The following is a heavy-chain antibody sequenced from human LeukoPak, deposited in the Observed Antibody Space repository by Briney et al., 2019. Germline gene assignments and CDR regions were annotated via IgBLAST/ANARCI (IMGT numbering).Heavy chain of an antibody. CDR1: GYTFTDYY. D-gene: IGHD5-18*01. CDR3: ARGRWLQLWGDY. V-gene: IGHV1-2*02. J-gene: IGHJ4*02. Sequence: EASVKVSCKASGYTFTDYYIHWVRQAPGQGPEWMGWINSNTGDTKYAQTFQDRVTLTQDTSISTAYMELSRLESDDTAVFYCARGRWLQLWGDYWGQGTPLTVSS. CDR2: INSNTGDT.